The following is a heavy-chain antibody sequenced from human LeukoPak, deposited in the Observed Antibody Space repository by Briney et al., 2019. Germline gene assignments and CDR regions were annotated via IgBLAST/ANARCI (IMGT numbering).Heavy chain of an antibody. Sequence: SETLSLTCTVSGGSISSYYWSWIRQPAGKGLEWIGRIYTSGSTNYNPSLKSRVTMSVDTSKNQFSLKLSSVTAADTAVYYCARDSPTYYYDSSGYNVWGQGTLVTASS. V-gene: IGHV4-4*07. CDR1: GGSISSYY. CDR3: ARDSPTYYYDSSGYNV. J-gene: IGHJ4*02. D-gene: IGHD3-22*01. CDR2: IYTSGST.